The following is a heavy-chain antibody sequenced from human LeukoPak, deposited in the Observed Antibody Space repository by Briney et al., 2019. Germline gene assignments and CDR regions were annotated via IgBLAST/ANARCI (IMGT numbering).Heavy chain of an antibody. J-gene: IGHJ5*02. CDR2: ISSFSRTI. CDR1: GFTFTSYS. D-gene: IGHD3-16*01. V-gene: IGHV3-48*01. CDR3: ARVLGEAPGWLDP. Sequence: GGSLRLSSAASGFTFTSYSMSWVRQAPGKGLEWVSYISSFSRTIYYADSVKGRFTISRDNAKNSVSLQMDSLRAEDTAVYYCARVLGEAPGWLDPWGQGTLVTVSS.